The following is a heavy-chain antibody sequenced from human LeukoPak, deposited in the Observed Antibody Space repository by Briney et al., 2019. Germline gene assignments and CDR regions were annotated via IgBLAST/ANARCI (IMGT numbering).Heavy chain of an antibody. CDR2: IYYSGST. V-gene: IGHV4-59*01. Sequence: PSETLSLTCTVSVGTISSYEWSWIRHPPWKGREWIGYIYYSGSTNYNPSLKSRVTISVDTSKNQFSLKLSSVTAADTAVYYCARRGVAGTRYFDYWGQGTLVTVSS. CDR1: VGTISSYE. J-gene: IGHJ4*02. CDR3: ARRGVAGTRYFDY. D-gene: IGHD6-19*01.